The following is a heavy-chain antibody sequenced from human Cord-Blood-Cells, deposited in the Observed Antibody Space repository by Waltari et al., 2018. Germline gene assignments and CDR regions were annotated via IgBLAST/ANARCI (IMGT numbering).Heavy chain of an antibody. J-gene: IGHJ4*02. Sequence: EVQLVESGGGLVQPGGSLRLSCAAYGFTFSSYWMHWVRQAPGKGLVWVSRINSDGSSTSYADSVKGRFTISRDNAKNTLYLQMNSLRAEDTAVYYCARVEGTMVQGVRRYYFDYWGQGTLVTVSS. CDR2: INSDGSST. CDR1: GFTFSSYW. V-gene: IGHV3-74*01. D-gene: IGHD3-10*01. CDR3: ARVEGTMVQGVRRYYFDY.